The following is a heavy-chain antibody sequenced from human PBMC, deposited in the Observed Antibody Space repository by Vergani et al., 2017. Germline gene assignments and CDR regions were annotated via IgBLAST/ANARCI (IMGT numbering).Heavy chain of an antibody. D-gene: IGHD2-21*01. V-gene: IGHV4-31*03. CDR2: IYYSGST. J-gene: IGHJ4*02. CDR3: ARAHLASTVLDY. Sequence: QLQLQESGPGLVKPSETLSLTCTVSGGSISSGGYYWSWIRQHPGKGLEWIGYIYYSGSTYYNPSLKSRVTISVDTSKNQFSLKLSSVTAADTAVYYCARAHLASTVLDYWGQGTLVTVSS. CDR1: GGSISSGGYY.